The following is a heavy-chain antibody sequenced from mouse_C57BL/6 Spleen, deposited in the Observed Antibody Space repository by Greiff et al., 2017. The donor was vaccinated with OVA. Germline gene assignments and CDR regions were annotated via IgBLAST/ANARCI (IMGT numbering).Heavy chain of an antibody. CDR3: TRGALYDYDAGAMDY. J-gene: IGHJ4*01. CDR1: GYTFTSYW. Sequence: VQLQQSGTVLARPGASVKMSCKTSGYTFTSYWMHWVKQRPGQGLEWIGAIYPGNSETSYNQKFKGKAKLTAVTSASTAYMELSSLTNEDAAVYYCTRGALYDYDAGAMDYWGQGTSVTVSS. D-gene: IGHD2-4*01. CDR2: IYPGNSET. V-gene: IGHV1-5*01.